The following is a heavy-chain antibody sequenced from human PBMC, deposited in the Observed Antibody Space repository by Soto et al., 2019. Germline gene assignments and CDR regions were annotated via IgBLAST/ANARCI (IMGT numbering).Heavy chain of an antibody. D-gene: IGHD6-6*01. CDR3: ARGSSIAGLYYGMDV. J-gene: IGHJ6*02. V-gene: IGHV4-31*03. CDR1: SGSIRTGGYY. CDR2: NYYSGIT. Sequence: SETLPVTCTVSSGSIRTGGYYWTWIRQHPGKGLEWIGYNYYSGITYYNPSLKSRVTISLDTSKNQFSLKLSSVTAADTAVYYCARGSSIAGLYYGMDVWGQGTTVT.